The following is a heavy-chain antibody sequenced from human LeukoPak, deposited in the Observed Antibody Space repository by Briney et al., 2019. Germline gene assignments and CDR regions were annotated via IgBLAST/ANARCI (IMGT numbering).Heavy chain of an antibody. V-gene: IGHV3-64*01. CDR1: GFTVSSNY. J-gene: IGHJ4*02. D-gene: IGHD3-22*01. Sequence: PGGSLRLSCAASGFTVSSNYMSWVRQAPGKGLEYVSAIRSNGGSTYYANSVKGRFTISRDNSKNTLYLQMGSLRAEDMAVYYCARGYSGDYWGQGTLVTVSS. CDR2: IRSNGGST. CDR3: ARGYSGDY.